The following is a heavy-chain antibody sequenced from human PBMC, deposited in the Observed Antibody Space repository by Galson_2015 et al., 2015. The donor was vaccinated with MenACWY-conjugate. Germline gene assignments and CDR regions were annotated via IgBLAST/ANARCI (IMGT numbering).Heavy chain of an antibody. J-gene: IGHJ3*02. D-gene: IGHD2-8*02. Sequence: SVKVSCKVSGYFLSKISMHWVRQAPGKGPEWMGGFDPKDGETIYAQNFQGRVIMTEDISTDIAYMELSSLTYEDTAVYYCATGLWYAFDIWGQGTMVSVSS. CDR2: FDPKDGET. CDR1: GYFLSKIS. CDR3: ATGLWYAFDI. V-gene: IGHV1-24*01.